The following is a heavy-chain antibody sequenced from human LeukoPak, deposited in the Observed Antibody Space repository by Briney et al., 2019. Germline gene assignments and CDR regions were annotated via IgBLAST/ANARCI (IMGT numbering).Heavy chain of an antibody. D-gene: IGHD3-10*01. V-gene: IGHV3-23*01. CDR3: AKDFGRNLGGPGY. CDR1: GFIFSTYT. Sequence: PGGSLRLSCAASGFIFSTYTMAWVRQAPGGGLEWVSGMSGDGGNIDYADSVKGRFAISRDNSKSALYLQMNSLRAEDTAVYYCAKDFGRNLGGPGYWGRGTLVTISS. J-gene: IGHJ4*02. CDR2: MSGDGGNI.